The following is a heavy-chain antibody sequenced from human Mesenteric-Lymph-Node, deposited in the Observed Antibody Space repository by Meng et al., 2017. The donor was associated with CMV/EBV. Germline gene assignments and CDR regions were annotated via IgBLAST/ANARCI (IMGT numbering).Heavy chain of an antibody. CDR1: GYSINSGHY. Sequence: SETLSLTCTVSGYSINSGHYCGWIRQPPGTGLEWIGTIYHSGITYYNPSLKSPVTIPVDTSRNQFPLKLSFVTDAATEVYYCARLTPHGGDYWGQGTLVTVSS. D-gene: IGHD3-10*01. J-gene: IGHJ4*02. V-gene: IGHV4-38-2*02. CDR2: IYHSGIT. CDR3: ARLTPHGGDY.